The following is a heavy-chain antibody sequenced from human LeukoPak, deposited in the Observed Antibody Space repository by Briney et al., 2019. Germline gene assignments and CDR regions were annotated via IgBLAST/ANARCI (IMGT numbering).Heavy chain of an antibody. CDR3: ARPESIAAARGVSLPSNLDY. D-gene: IGHD6-13*01. V-gene: IGHV1-69*01. CDR1: GGTFSSYA. Sequence: GASVKVSCKASGGTFSSYAISWVRQAPGQGLEWMGGIIPIFGTANYAQKFQGRVTITADGSTSTAYMELSSLRSDDTAVYYCARPESIAAARGVSLPSNLDYWGQGTLVTVSS. CDR2: IIPIFGTA. J-gene: IGHJ4*02.